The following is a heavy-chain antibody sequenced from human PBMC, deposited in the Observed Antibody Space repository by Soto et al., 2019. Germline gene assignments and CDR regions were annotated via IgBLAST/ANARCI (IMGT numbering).Heavy chain of an antibody. CDR1: GGSISSYY. J-gene: IGHJ5*02. Sequence: SETLSLTCTVSGGSISSYYWSWIRQPPGKGLEWIGYIYYSGSTNYNPSLKSRVTISVDTSKNQFPLKLSSVTAADTAVYYCARLFGSQNWFDPWGQGTLVTVSS. D-gene: IGHD1-26*01. CDR3: ARLFGSQNWFDP. CDR2: IYYSGST. V-gene: IGHV4-59*08.